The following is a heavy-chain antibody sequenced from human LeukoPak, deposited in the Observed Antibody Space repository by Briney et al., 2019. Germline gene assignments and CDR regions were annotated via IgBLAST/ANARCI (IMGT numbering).Heavy chain of an antibody. D-gene: IGHD5-12*01. Sequence: GGSLRLSCAASGFNFSSYSMNWVRQAPGKGLEWVSSISSSSSYIYYADSVKGRFTISRDNAKNSLYLQMNSLRAEDTAVYYCARDSGYGWDAFDIWGQGTMVTVSS. V-gene: IGHV3-21*01. J-gene: IGHJ3*02. CDR3: ARDSGYGWDAFDI. CDR1: GFNFSSYS. CDR2: ISSSSSYI.